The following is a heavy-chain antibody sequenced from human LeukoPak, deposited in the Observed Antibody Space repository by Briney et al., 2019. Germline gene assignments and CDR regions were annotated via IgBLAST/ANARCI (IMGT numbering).Heavy chain of an antibody. V-gene: IGHV4-34*01. CDR3: ARSKVTAYSYSGLDV. Sequence: SETLSLTCAVYGGSFSSGYYWSWIRHSPGKGLEWIGEINHSESTIYSPSLRSRVTISADTSKKHFSLKLSSVTAADTGLYYCARSKVTAYSYSGLDVWGKGTTVTVSS. D-gene: IGHD2-21*02. J-gene: IGHJ6*04. CDR2: INHSEST. CDR1: GGSFSSGYY.